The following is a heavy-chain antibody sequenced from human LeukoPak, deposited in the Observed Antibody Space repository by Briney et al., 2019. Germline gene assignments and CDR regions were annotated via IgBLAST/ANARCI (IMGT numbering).Heavy chain of an antibody. D-gene: IGHD3-10*01. J-gene: IGHJ5*02. CDR1: GQSFTNYW. Sequence: GESLKISCKTSGQSFTNYWIGWVRQMPGKGLEWMGIIHPGGSEVQYSLAFQGQVTISADKSINTAYLHWSSLKASDTAIYYCACREFYSTWSDPWCQGTLVTVSS. CDR2: IHPGGSEV. CDR3: ACREFYSTWSDP. V-gene: IGHV5-51*01.